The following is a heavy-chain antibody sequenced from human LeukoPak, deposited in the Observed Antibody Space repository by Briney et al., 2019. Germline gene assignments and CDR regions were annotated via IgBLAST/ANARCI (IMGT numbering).Heavy chain of an antibody. Sequence: SETLSLTCTVSGGSISSYYWSWIRQPPGKGLEWIGYIYYSGSTNYNPSLKSRVTISVDTSKIQFSLKLSSVTAADTAVYYCARGDLGDLYYFDYWGQGTLVTVSS. CDR3: ARGDLGDLYYFDY. V-gene: IGHV4-59*01. J-gene: IGHJ4*02. D-gene: IGHD3-16*01. CDR1: GGSISSYY. CDR2: IYYSGST.